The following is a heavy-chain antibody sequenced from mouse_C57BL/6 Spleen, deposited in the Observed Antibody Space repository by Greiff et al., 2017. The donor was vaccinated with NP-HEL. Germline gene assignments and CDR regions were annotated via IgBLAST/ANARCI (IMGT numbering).Heavy chain of an antibody. D-gene: IGHD3-3*01. CDR3: ARGGDLYYAMDY. V-gene: IGHV5-4*03. CDR1: GFTFSSYA. J-gene: IGHJ4*01. Sequence: EVKVVESGGGLVKPGGSLKLSCAASGFTFSSYAMSWVRQTPEKRLEWVATISDGGSYTYYPDNVKGRFTISRDNAKNNLYLQMSHLKSEDTAMYYCARGGDLYYAMDYWGQGTSVTVSS. CDR2: ISDGGSYT.